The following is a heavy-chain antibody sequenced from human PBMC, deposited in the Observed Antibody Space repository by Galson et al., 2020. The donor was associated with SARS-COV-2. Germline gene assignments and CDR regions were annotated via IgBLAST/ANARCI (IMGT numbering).Heavy chain of an antibody. D-gene: IGHD1-1*01. V-gene: IGHV1-69*13. CDR1: GGTFNSYA. Sequence: SVKVSCKASGGTFNSYAISWVRQAPGQGLEWLGGIIPIFGTEKYAQKFQGRVTITADELTSTAYMEMSSLRSEDTAVYYCARGGWNNARYYFYMDVWGKGTTGTVSS. CDR3: ARGGWNNARYYFYMDV. CDR2: IIPIFGTE. J-gene: IGHJ6*03.